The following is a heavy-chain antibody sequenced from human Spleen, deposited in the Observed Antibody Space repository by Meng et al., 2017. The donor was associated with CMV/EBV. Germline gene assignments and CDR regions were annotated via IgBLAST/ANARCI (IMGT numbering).Heavy chain of an antibody. CDR3: ARGVERWLQLSSF. Sequence: CAASGFTFSSYAMHWVRQAPGKGLEWVAVISYDGSNKFYADSVKGRFIISRDNSKNTLYLQTHSLSAEDTAVYYCARGVERWLQLSSFWGQGTLVTVSS. D-gene: IGHD5-24*01. CDR1: GFTFSSYA. J-gene: IGHJ4*02. V-gene: IGHV3-30*04. CDR2: ISYDGSNK.